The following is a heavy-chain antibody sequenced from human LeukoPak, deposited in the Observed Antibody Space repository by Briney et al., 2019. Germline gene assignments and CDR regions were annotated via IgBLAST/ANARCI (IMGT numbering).Heavy chain of an antibody. J-gene: IGHJ4*02. Sequence: SETLSLTCGASGGSVTSTNWWTWVRQPPGKGLEWIGEVHLDGRTNYNQSLKSRLTMSVDLSENHISLKLTSVTAADTAVYYCAREGGFFRPLDYSGQGTLVTVSS. CDR1: GGSVTSTNW. CDR3: AREGGFFRPLDY. CDR2: VHLDGRT. V-gene: IGHV4-4*02. D-gene: IGHD3-3*01.